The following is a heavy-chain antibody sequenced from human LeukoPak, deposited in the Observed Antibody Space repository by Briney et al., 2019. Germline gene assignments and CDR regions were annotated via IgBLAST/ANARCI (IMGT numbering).Heavy chain of an antibody. J-gene: IGHJ5*02. CDR3: AGGAVRGVISVWFDP. D-gene: IGHD3-10*01. CDR2: ISSSSSYI. Sequence: GGSLRLSCAASGFTFSSYSMNWVRQAPGKGLEWVSSISSSSSYIYYADSVKGRFTISRDNAQNSLYLQMNSLRAEDAAVYYCAGGAVRGVISVWFDPWGQGTLVTVSS. V-gene: IGHV3-21*01. CDR1: GFTFSSYS.